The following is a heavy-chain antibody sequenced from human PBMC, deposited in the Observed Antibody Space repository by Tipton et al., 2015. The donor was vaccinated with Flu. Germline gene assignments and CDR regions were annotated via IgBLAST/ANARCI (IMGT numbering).Heavy chain of an antibody. CDR2: IKSKTDGGTT. CDR1: GFTFSNAW. D-gene: IGHD2-8*01. J-gene: IGHJ3*02. CDR3: TSNTRGSVCDI. V-gene: IGHV3-15*01. Sequence: PLRLSCAASGFTFSNAWMSWVRQAPGKGLEWIGRIKSKTDGGTTDYAEPVKGRFTISRDDSEYTLYLQMNSLKTEDTAVYYCTSNTRGSVCDIWGQGTMVTVSS.